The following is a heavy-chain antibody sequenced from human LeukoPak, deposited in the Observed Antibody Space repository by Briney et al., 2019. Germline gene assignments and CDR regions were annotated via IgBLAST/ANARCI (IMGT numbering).Heavy chain of an antibody. CDR2: IYHSGST. CDR1: GGSISSSNW. CDR3: ARERAYYDILPRWFDP. D-gene: IGHD3-9*01. Sequence: PSETLSLTCAVSGGSISSSNWWSWVRQPPGKGLEWIGEIYHSGSTNYNPSLKSRVTISVDKSKNQFSLKLSSVTAADTAVYYCARERAYYDILPRWFDPWGQGSLVTVSS. V-gene: IGHV4-4*02. J-gene: IGHJ5*02.